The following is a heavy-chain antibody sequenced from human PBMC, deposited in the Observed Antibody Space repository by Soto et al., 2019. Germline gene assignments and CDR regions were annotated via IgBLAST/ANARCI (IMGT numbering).Heavy chain of an antibody. CDR3: VRDGSKTLRDCFDP. J-gene: IGHJ5*02. Sequence: SETLSLTCSVSGGSMSKFYWSWIRKTAGKGLEWMGRVYATGTSDYNPSLRSRIAMSVDISKKTFSLRLRSVTAADTGVYYCVRDGSKTLRDCFDPWGQGILVTVS. CDR2: VYATGTS. CDR1: GGSMSKFY. V-gene: IGHV4-4*07. D-gene: IGHD4-17*01.